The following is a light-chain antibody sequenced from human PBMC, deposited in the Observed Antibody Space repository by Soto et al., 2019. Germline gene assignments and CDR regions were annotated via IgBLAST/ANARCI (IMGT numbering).Light chain of an antibody. J-gene: IGLJ3*02. CDR3: SSYTSTSTLVM. Sequence: QSALTQPASVSGSPGQSITISCTGTSSDVGGYNYVAWYQHHPGKAPKVMIYDVSNRPSGVSNRFSGSKSVNTASLTISGLQAEDEADYYCSSYTSTSTLVMFGGGTKLTVL. V-gene: IGLV2-14*03. CDR2: DVS. CDR1: SSDVGGYNY.